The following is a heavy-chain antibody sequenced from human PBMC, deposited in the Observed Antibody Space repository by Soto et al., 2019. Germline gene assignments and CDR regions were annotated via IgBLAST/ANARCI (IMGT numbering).Heavy chain of an antibody. D-gene: IGHD3-16*02. Sequence: KVSCKASGYTFTNYGISWVRQAPGQGLEWMGWISTNSGHTDYAQNLRGRVTMTTDTSTTTAYMELRSLRSDDTAVYYCAREEYRQLDHWGQGTLVTVSS. CDR2: ISTNSGHT. V-gene: IGHV1-18*04. J-gene: IGHJ5*02. CDR1: GYTFTNYG. CDR3: AREEYRQLDH.